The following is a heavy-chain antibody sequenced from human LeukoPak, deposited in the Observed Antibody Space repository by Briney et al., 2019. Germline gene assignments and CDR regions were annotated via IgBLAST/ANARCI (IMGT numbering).Heavy chain of an antibody. D-gene: IGHD3-10*01. CDR3: ARARHALIGSWFDP. Sequence: ASVKVSCKASGGTFSSYAISWVRQAPGQGLEWMGWISAYNGNTNYAQKLQGRVTMTTDTSTSTAYMELRSLRSDDTAVYYCARARHALIGSWFDPWGQGTLVTVSS. CDR2: ISAYNGNT. CDR1: GGTFSSYA. V-gene: IGHV1-18*01. J-gene: IGHJ5*02.